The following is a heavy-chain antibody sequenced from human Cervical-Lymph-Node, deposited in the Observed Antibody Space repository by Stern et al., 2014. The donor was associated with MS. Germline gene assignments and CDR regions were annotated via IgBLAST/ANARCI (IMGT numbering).Heavy chain of an antibody. V-gene: IGHV3-9*01. CDR1: GFTFDDYV. Sequence: EVQLLESGGGLVQPGRSLRLSCAASGFTFDDYVMHWVRQTQDKGLEWVSGISWNSVSIGYADSVKGRFTISRDNAKNSLYLQMNSLRPEDTALYYCTKGANDAFDIWGQGTKVTVSS. CDR2: ISWNSVSI. CDR3: TKGANDAFDI. J-gene: IGHJ3*02. D-gene: IGHD4/OR15-4a*01.